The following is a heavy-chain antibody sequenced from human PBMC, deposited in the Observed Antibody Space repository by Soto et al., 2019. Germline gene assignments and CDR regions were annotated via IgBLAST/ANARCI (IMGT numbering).Heavy chain of an antibody. D-gene: IGHD2-15*01. V-gene: IGHV4-59*01. CDR2: IYYSGST. CDR1: GGSISSYY. CDR3: ARAGLLLDYYYYYMDV. J-gene: IGHJ6*03. Sequence: SETLSLTCTVSGGSISSYYWSWIRQPPGKGLEWIGYIYYSGSTNYNPSLKSRVTISVDTSKNQFSLKLSSVTAADTAVYYCARAGLLLDYYYYYMDVWGKGTTVTVSS.